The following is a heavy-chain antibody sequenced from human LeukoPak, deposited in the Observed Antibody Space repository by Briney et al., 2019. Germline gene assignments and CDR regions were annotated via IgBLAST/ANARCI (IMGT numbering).Heavy chain of an antibody. CDR2: IYYSGTT. J-gene: IGHJ4*02. D-gene: IGHD3-22*01. CDR1: GGPITSSNYC. CDR3: ARQRPLGYYDSSGHYDY. V-gene: IGHV4-39*01. Sequence: SETLSLTCTVSGGPITSSNYCWGWIRQPPGKGLEWIGSIYYSGTTYYNPSLKSRVTVSVDTSKNRFSLKLNSVTAADTAVYYCARQRPLGYYDSSGHYDYWGQGTLVTVSS.